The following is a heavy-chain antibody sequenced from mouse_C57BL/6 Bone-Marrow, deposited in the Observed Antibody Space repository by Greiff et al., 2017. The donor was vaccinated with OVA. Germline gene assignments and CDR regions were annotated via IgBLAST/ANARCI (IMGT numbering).Heavy chain of an antibody. CDR3: ARPIYYGSSYAMDY. J-gene: IGHJ4*01. D-gene: IGHD1-1*01. CDR2: INPNNGGT. Sequence: EVQLQQSGPELVKPGASVKIPCKASGYTFTDYNMDWVKQSHGKSLEWIGDINPNNGGTIYNQKFKGKATLTVDKSSSTAYMELRSLTSEDTAVYDCARPIYYGSSYAMDYWGQGTSVTVSS. CDR1: GYTFTDYN. V-gene: IGHV1-18*01.